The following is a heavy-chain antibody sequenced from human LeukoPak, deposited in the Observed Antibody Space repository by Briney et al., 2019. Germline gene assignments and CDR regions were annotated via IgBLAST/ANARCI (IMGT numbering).Heavy chain of an antibody. CDR1: GFTFSSYS. D-gene: IGHD6-6*01. Sequence: GGSLRLSCAASGFTFSSYSMNWVRQAPGKGLEWVSSISSSSSYIYYADSVKGRYTISRDNAKNSLYLQMNSLRAEDTAVYYCARDEDSSSSAYYYYYGMDVWGQGTTVTVSS. CDR2: ISSSSSYI. V-gene: IGHV3-21*01. J-gene: IGHJ6*02. CDR3: ARDEDSSSSAYYYYYGMDV.